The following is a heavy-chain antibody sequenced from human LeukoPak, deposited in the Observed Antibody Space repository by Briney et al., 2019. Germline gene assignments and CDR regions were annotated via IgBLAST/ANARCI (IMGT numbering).Heavy chain of an antibody. J-gene: IGHJ4*02. CDR3: ARSDVLYASQGEARYFNH. CDR2: VSPNNGGT. V-gene: IGHV1-2*02. Sequence: ASVKVSCKASGYTFTAYYIHWVRQAPGQRLEWVGWVSPNNGGTNYAQTFQGRVTMTRDTSISTLYMDLNSLRSDDTAVYYCARSDVLYASQGEARYFNHWGQGTLVTVSS. CDR1: GYTFTAYY. D-gene: IGHD3-16*01.